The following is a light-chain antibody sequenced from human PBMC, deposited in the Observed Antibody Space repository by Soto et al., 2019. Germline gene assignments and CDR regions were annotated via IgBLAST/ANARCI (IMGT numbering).Light chain of an antibody. J-gene: IGKJ5*01. V-gene: IGKV1-9*01. CDR3: QQAYSFPIT. Sequence: IKLTQSPAFLSASVGDRVTITCRASRGISSNLAWYQQKPGKAPKLLIYAASTLQSGVPSRFSGSGSGTDFTLTINSLQPEDFATYYCQQAYSFPITFGQGTRLEIK. CDR2: AAS. CDR1: RGISSN.